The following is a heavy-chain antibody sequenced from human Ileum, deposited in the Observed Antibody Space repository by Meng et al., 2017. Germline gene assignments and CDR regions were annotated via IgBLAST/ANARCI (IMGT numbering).Heavy chain of an antibody. J-gene: IGHJ4*02. CDR3: AGLITFGGVIVNY. D-gene: IGHD3-16*02. CDR1: GYTLTGYY. V-gene: IGHV1-2*06. CDR2: INPNSGGT. Sequence: ASVKVSCKASGYTLTGYYMHWVRQAPGQGLEWMGRINPNSGGTNYAQKFQGRVTMTRDTSISTAYMELSRLRSDDTAVYYCAGLITFGGVIVNYWGQGTLVTVSS.